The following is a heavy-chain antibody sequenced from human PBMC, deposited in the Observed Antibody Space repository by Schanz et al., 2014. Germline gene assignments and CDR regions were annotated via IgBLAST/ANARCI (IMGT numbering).Heavy chain of an antibody. CDR3: ASADYTNYFDY. D-gene: IGHD4-4*01. Sequence: QVQLVESGGGVVQPGRSLRLSCAASGFTFSKYGMHWVRQAPGKGLEWVAVIWYDGSNKDYADSVKGRFTISRDNSKNTVFLQMNGLRGEDTAVYYCASADYTNYFDYWGQGTLVTVSS. CDR1: GFTFSKYG. J-gene: IGHJ4*02. V-gene: IGHV3-33*01. CDR2: IWYDGSNK.